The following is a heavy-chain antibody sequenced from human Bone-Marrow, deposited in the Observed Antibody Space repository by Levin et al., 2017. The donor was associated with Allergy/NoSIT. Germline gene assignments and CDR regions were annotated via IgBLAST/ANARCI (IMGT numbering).Heavy chain of an antibody. CDR1: GFTFSSYA. J-gene: IGHJ6*02. CDR2: ISGSGGST. CDR3: AKVKGYSSSWYGMDV. D-gene: IGHD6-13*01. Sequence: GESLKISCAASGFTFSSYAMSWVRQAPGKGLEWVSAISGSGGSTYYADSVKGRFTISRDNSKNTLYLQMNSLRAEDTAVYYCAKVKGYSSSWYGMDVWGQGTTVTVSS. V-gene: IGHV3-23*01.